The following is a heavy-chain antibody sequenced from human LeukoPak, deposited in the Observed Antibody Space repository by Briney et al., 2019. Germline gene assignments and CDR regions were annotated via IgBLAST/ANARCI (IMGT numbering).Heavy chain of an antibody. CDR3: ARQPRGYSYGYRSLEYFDY. Sequence: SETLSLTCTVSGGSISSSSYYWGWIRQPPGKGLEWIGSIYYSGSTYYNPSLKSRVTISVDTSKNQFSLKLSSVTAADTAVYYCARQPRGYSYGYRSLEYFDYWGQGTLVTVSS. CDR2: IYYSGST. CDR1: GGSISSSSYY. D-gene: IGHD5-18*01. V-gene: IGHV4-39*01. J-gene: IGHJ4*02.